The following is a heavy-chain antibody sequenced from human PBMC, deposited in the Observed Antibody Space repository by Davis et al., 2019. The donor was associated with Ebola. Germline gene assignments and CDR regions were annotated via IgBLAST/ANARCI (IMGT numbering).Heavy chain of an antibody. D-gene: IGHD5-24*01. CDR1: AFTIIPFG. V-gene: IGHV3-30*02. J-gene: IGHJ4*02. CDR3: AKDWGWLQPDYFDS. CDR2: IRYDGSKT. Sequence: GGSLRLSCVPPAFTIIPFGIHWFRQAPGKGLEWVAFIRYDGSKTFYGDSVKGRLTVSRDNSKNPLFLQMDSLRPEDTAVYYCAKDWGWLQPDYFDSWGQGTLVTVSS.